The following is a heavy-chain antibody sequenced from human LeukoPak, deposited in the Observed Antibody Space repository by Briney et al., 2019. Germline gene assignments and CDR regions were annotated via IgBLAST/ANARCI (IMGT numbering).Heavy chain of an antibody. D-gene: IGHD3-10*01. CDR1: GFTFASSW. V-gene: IGHV3-7*01. Sequence: PGGSLRLSCVVSGFTFASSWTTWARQAPGKGLEWVANIKEDGSEKHYVDSVKGRFTISRDNAKNSLYLQMNSLRAEDTAVYYCAREPGIGYAFDIWGQETMVTVSS. J-gene: IGHJ3*02. CDR3: AREPGIGYAFDI. CDR2: IKEDGSEK.